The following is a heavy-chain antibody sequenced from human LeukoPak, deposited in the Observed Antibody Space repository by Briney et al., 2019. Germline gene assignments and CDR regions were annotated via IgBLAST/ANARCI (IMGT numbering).Heavy chain of an antibody. CDR1: GDTCDDYA. Sequence: PGRSLRLSCEASGDTCDDYAMHWVRQAPGKGLEWVSGISWNSGSIGYADSVKGRFSISRDNGKNSLYLQMDSLTTEETALYYCAKGHIYGLGESYLDFWGQGTLVSVSS. CDR2: ISWNSGSI. J-gene: IGHJ4*02. V-gene: IGHV3-9*01. D-gene: IGHD5-18*01. CDR3: AKGHIYGLGESYLDF.